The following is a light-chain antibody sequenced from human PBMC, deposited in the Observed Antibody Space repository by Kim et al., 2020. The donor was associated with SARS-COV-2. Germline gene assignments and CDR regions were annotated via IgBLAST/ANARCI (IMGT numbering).Light chain of an antibody. CDR1: KLGDKY. CDR3: QAWDSSTVV. V-gene: IGLV3-1*01. Sequence: VSPGKTASITCSGDKLGDKYACWYQQKPGQYPVLVIYQDNKRPSGIPERFSGSNSGNTATLTISGTQAMDEADYYCQAWDSSTVVFGGGTQLTVL. J-gene: IGLJ2*01. CDR2: QDN.